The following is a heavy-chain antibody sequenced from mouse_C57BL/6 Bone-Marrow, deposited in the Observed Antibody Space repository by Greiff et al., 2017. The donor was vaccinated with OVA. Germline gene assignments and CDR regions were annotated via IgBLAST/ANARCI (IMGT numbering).Heavy chain of an antibody. V-gene: IGHV1-85*01. Sequence: VQLQQSGPELVKPGASVKLSCKASGYTFTSYDINWVKQRPGQGLEWIGWIYPRAGSTKYNEKFKGKATLTVDTSSSTAYMELHSLTSEDSAVYFCASLDSSGYDLAYWGQGTLVTVSA. CDR3: ASLDSSGYDLAY. CDR2: IYPRAGST. CDR1: GYTFTSYD. J-gene: IGHJ3*01. D-gene: IGHD3-2*02.